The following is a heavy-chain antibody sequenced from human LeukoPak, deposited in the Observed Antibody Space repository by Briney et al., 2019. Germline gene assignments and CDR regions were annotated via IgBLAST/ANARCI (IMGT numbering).Heavy chain of an antibody. CDR1: GFSFSDSA. V-gene: IGHV3-73*01. D-gene: IGHD2/OR15-2a*01. J-gene: IGHJ4*02. Sequence: GGSLKLSCAASGFSFSDSALHWVRQASGKGPEWLGRIRTKKNTYATAYAASVKGRFTISRDDSKNTVYLQMSSLKTDDTAVYYCTRKNNVDFSEYWFEFDHSGLGTLVTVSS. CDR3: TRKNNVDFSEYWFEFDH. CDR2: IRTKKNTYAT.